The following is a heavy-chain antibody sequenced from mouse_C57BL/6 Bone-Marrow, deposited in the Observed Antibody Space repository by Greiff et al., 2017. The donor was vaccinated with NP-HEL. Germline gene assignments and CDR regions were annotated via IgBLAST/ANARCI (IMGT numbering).Heavy chain of an antibody. D-gene: IGHD2-2*01. J-gene: IGHJ2*01. CDR1: GYTFTEYT. Sequence: VKVVESGAELVKPGASVKLSCKASGYTFTEYTIHWVKQRSGQGLEWIGWFYPGSGSIKYNEKFKDKATLTADKSSSTVYMELSRLTSEDSAVYFCARHERRTGYDGVYFDYWGQGTTLTVSS. V-gene: IGHV1-62-2*01. CDR3: ARHERRTGYDGVYFDY. CDR2: FYPGSGSI.